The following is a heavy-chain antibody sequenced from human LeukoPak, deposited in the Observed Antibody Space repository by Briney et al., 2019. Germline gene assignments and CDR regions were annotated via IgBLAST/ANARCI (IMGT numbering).Heavy chain of an antibody. V-gene: IGHV4-61*01. CDR1: GGSVSSGSYY. CDR3: AKDFVAAAGRFDY. CDR2: IYYSGST. Sequence: PSETLSLTCTVSGGSVSSGSYYWTWIRQSPGKGLEWIGNIYYSGSTNYNPSLRSRVTMSVDTSKNQFSLKLSSVTAAGTAIYYCAKDFVAAAGRFDYWGQGALVTVSS. J-gene: IGHJ4*02. D-gene: IGHD6-13*01.